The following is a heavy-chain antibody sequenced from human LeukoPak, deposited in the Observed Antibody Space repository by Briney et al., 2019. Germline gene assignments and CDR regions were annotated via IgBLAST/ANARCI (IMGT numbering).Heavy chain of an antibody. Sequence: NAGGSLRLSCAASGFTFSSYSMNWVRQAPGKGLEWVSSISSSSSYIYYADSVKGRFTISRDNAKNSLYLQMNSLRAEDTAVYYCARGHPCSGGSCYFDYWGQGTLVTVSS. V-gene: IGHV3-21*01. D-gene: IGHD2-15*01. CDR2: ISSSSSYI. CDR1: GFTFSSYS. CDR3: ARGHPCSGGSCYFDY. J-gene: IGHJ4*02.